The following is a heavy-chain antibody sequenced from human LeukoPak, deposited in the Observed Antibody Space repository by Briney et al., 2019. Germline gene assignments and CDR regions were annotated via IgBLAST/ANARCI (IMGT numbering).Heavy chain of an antibody. J-gene: IGHJ4*02. CDR3: AIRPWDYDSSGFYDY. Sequence: GGSLRLSCAASGFTFTSYAMSWVRQAPGKGLEWVSAISGSGGSTYYADSMKGRFTISRDNPKNTLFLQMNSLRAEDTAVYYCAIRPWDYDSSGFYDYWGQGTLVTVSS. CDR1: GFTFTSYA. CDR2: ISGSGGST. D-gene: IGHD3-22*01. V-gene: IGHV3-23*01.